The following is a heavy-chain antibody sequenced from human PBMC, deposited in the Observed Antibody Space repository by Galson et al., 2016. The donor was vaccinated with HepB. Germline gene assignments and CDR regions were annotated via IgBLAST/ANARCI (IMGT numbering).Heavy chain of an antibody. CDR3: GGHGGNSA. D-gene: IGHD4-23*01. CDR2: IVAGGNT. J-gene: IGHJ4*02. Sequence: SLRLSCAAFGFTLAGQGMSWVRQAPGKGLEWVSDIVAGGNTYYADSVKGRFTISREISKNTLYLEMNSLRAEDTAIYYCGGHGGNSAWGQGTLVTVSS. V-gene: IGHV3-23*01. CDR1: GFTLAGQG.